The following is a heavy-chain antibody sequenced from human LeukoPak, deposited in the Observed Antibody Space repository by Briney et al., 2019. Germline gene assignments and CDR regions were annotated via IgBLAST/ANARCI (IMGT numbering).Heavy chain of an antibody. CDR2: ISAYNGNT. Sequence: ASVEVSCKASGYTFTSYGISWVRQAPGQGVEWVGWISAYNGNTNYAQKLQGRVTMTTDTSTSTAYMELRSLRSDDTAVYYCARDRTNSGYERWDYYYYMDVWGKGTTVTVSS. CDR1: GYTFTSYG. V-gene: IGHV1-18*01. D-gene: IGHD5-12*01. J-gene: IGHJ6*03. CDR3: ARDRTNSGYERWDYYYYMDV.